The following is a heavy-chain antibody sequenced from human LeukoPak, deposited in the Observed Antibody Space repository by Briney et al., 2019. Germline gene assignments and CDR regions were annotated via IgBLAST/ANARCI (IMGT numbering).Heavy chain of an antibody. V-gene: IGHV4-59*01. D-gene: IGHD2/OR15-2a*01. CDR1: GGSINSYF. CDR3: ASELKVGNTGYYFDY. J-gene: IGHJ4*02. CDR2: ISYSGST. Sequence: SETLSLTCTVSGGSINSYFWSWIRQPPGKGLEWIGYISYSGSTNYNPSLKSRVTISLDTSKNQFSLKLNSVTAADTAVYYCASELKVGNTGYYFDYWGQGALVTVSS.